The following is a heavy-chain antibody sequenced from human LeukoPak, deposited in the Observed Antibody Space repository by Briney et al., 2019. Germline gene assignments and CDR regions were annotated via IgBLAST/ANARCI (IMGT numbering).Heavy chain of an antibody. CDR3: ARRVLWFGEFVDY. CDR1: GFTVSSNY. J-gene: IGHJ4*02. CDR2: IYSGGST. V-gene: IGHV3-53*01. D-gene: IGHD3-10*01. Sequence: GGSLRLSCAASGFTVSSNYMSWVRQAPGKGLEWVSVIYSGGSTYYADSVKGRFAISRDNSKNTLYLQMNSLRAEDTAVYYCARRVLWFGEFVDYWGQGTLVTVSS.